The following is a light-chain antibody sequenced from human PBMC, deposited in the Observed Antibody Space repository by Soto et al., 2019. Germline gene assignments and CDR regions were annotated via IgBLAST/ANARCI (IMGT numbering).Light chain of an antibody. CDR2: TAS. Sequence: DIQLSQSPSFLSASVGDRVTITCRASQVISNYLAWYQRKPGKAPKLLISTASILQNGVPSRFSGSGSGTEFTLPISSLQPEDFATYYCQQLTSYPITFGQGTRLEIK. J-gene: IGKJ5*01. CDR3: QQLTSYPIT. CDR1: QVISNY. V-gene: IGKV1-9*01.